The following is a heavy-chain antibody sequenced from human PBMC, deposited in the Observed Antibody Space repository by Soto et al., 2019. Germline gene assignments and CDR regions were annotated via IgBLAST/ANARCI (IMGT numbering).Heavy chain of an antibody. J-gene: IGHJ6*02. CDR2: INPGYPAGRST. Sequence: QVQLVQSGAEVKKPGASVKVSCKASGYTLTTFFMHWVRQAPGQGLEWMGVINPGYPAGRSTTYAQKFQGRVTVTTEPYQRTVYMELSRLRSDDTAVYYCAREAIVAGATAGMDDWGQGTTVTVSS. CDR3: AREAIVAGATAGMDD. V-gene: IGHV1-46*01. CDR1: GYTLTTFF. D-gene: IGHD1-26*01.